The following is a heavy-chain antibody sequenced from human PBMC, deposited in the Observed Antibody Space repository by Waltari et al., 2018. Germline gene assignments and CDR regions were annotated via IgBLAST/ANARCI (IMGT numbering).Heavy chain of an antibody. CDR1: GFTISNYA. Sequence: EVQLVESGGGLVQPGGSLRLSCAASGFTISNYAVNWVRQAPGKGLEWGSFITAIVDITNSADSVKGRLPISRDNSKNEVYLQMNSLRAGDTAVYFCAREGVAGTCDYWGQGTLVTVSS. CDR3: AREGVAGTCDY. D-gene: IGHD6-19*01. V-gene: IGHV3-23*04. CDR2: ITAIVDIT. J-gene: IGHJ4*02.